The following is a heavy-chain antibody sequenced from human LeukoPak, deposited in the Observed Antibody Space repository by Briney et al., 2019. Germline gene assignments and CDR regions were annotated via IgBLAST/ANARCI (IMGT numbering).Heavy chain of an antibody. V-gene: IGHV4-61*02. J-gene: IGHJ3*02. Sequence: PSQTLSLTCTVSGGSISSGTYYWNWIRQPAGKGLEWIGRIYTSGSTNYNPSLKSRVTISVDTSKNQFSLKLTSVTAADTAMYYCARDPYDTSANDAIDIWGQGTMVSVSS. CDR1: GGSISSGTYY. CDR2: IYTSGST. D-gene: IGHD3-22*01. CDR3: ARDPYDTSANDAIDI.